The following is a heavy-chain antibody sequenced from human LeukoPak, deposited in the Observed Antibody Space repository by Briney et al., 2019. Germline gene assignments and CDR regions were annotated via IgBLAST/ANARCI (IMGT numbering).Heavy chain of an antibody. CDR3: ARVDQLLPDY. Sequence: GASVKVSCKASGYTFTNYDIHWVRQAAGHGLEWMGWMNPNSAHTGHAQKLQGRVTMTTDTSTSTAYMELRSLRSDDTAVYYCARVDQLLPDYWGQGTLVTVSS. CDR2: MNPNSAHT. J-gene: IGHJ4*02. V-gene: IGHV1-8*01. CDR1: GYTFTNYD. D-gene: IGHD2-2*01.